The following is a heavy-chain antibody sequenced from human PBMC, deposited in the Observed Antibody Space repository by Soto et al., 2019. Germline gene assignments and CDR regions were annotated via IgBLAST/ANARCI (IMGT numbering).Heavy chain of an antibody. CDR2: ISGSGGST. V-gene: IGHV3-23*01. Sequence: GGCLRLSCAASGFTFSSYAMSWVRQAPGKGLEWVSAISGSGGSTYYADSVKGRFTISRDNSKNTLYLQMNTLRAEDTAGYYCAKDRKRWDFDYWGQGTLVTVSS. CDR1: GFTFSSYA. D-gene: IGHD1-26*01. J-gene: IGHJ4*02. CDR3: AKDRKRWDFDY.